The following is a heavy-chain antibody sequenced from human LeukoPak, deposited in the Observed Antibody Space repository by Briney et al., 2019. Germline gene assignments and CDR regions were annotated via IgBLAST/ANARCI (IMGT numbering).Heavy chain of an antibody. CDR2: INHSGST. V-gene: IGHV4-34*01. CDR1: GGSFSGYY. CDR3: ARGGLTVTNRGVVY. Sequence: SETLSLTCAVYGGSFSGYYWSWIRQPPGKGLEWIGEINHSGSTNYNPSLKSRVTISVDTSKNQFSLKLSSVTAADTAVYYCARGGLTVTNRGVVYWGQGALVTVSS. D-gene: IGHD4-17*01. J-gene: IGHJ4*02.